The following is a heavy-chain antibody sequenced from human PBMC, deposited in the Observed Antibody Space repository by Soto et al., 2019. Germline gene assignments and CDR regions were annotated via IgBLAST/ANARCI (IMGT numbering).Heavy chain of an antibody. J-gene: IGHJ4*02. CDR1: GFTFSNSW. Sequence: QLGGSLRLSCEASGFTFSNSWLSWVRQTPGKGLEWVANINRDGSDTFYEDSVRGRFTIPRDNAKNSVSLQMNSLRVEDTALYYCARDEVGGFFEYWGQGSLVTVSS. CDR3: ARDEVGGFFEY. V-gene: IGHV3-7*05. CDR2: INRDGSDT.